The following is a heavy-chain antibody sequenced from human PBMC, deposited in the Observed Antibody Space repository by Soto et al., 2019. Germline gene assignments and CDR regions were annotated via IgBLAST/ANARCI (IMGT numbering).Heavy chain of an antibody. CDR1: GFSLSTSGVG. D-gene: IGHD2-21*02. Sequence: SGPTLVNPIQTLTLTCTFSGFSLSTSGVGVGWIRQPPGKALEWLALIYWDDDKRYSPSLRSRLTINKDTSKNQVVLTMTNMDPVDTATYYCIQSRCGGDCLQSYASHYYYGMDVWGQGTTVTVSS. J-gene: IGHJ6*02. CDR3: IQSRCGGDCLQSYASHYYYGMDV. CDR2: IYWDDDK. V-gene: IGHV2-5*02.